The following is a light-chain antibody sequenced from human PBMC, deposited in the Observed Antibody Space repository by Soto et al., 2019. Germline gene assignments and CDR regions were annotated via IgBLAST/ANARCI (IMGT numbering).Light chain of an antibody. J-gene: IGKJ5*01. CDR2: DAS. V-gene: IGKV3-11*01. CDR1: QNIGTY. CDR3: QQRRNRHT. Sequence: EIVLTQSPSTLPLSPGERATLSCRASQNIGTYLGWYQQKPGQAPRLLIYDASNMPTGIPARFSGSGSGTDFTLTISRQEPEDVTVYYCQQRRNRHTFGQGTRLDIK.